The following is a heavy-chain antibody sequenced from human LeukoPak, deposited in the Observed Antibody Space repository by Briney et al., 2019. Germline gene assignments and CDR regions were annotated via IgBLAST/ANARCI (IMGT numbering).Heavy chain of an antibody. CDR1: GFTFSSYA. V-gene: IGHV3-23*01. CDR2: ISGSGGST. J-gene: IGHJ6*03. CDR3: AKAAGTGRYHYYYMDV. D-gene: IGHD6-19*01. Sequence: GGSLRLSCAASGFTFSSYAMSWVRQAPGKGLEWVSAISGSGGSTYYADSVKGRFTISRDNSKNTLYLQMNSLRAEDTSVYYCAKAAGTGRYHYYYMDVWGKGTTVTVSS.